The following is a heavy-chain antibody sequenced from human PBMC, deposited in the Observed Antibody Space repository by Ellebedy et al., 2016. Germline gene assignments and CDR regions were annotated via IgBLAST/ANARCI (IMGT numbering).Heavy chain of an antibody. CDR2: IYSSGST. J-gene: IGHJ4*02. Sequence: SETLSLTCTVSGGSIDFYYWSWIRQPPGKGLEWIGYIYSSGSTYYSPSLKNRVTISVDTSKNQFSLKLSSVTAADTAVYFCARHRVSTAVYWGQGALVTVSS. CDR3: ARHRVSTAVY. V-gene: IGHV4-59*08. CDR1: GGSIDFYY. D-gene: IGHD6-25*01.